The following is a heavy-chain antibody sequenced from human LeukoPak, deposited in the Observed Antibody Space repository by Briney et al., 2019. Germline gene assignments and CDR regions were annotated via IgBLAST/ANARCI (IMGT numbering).Heavy chain of an antibody. CDR3: ARLRRTSDSSGYYYYYDY. D-gene: IGHD3-22*01. J-gene: IGHJ4*02. Sequence: GGSLRLSCAASGLGFSSFSFNWIRQAPGKGLEWVSSITHSTSYIYYADSVRGRFTISRENAKNSLYLQMNSLRAEDTAVYYCARLRRTSDSSGYYYYYDYWGQGTLVTVSS. CDR1: GLGFSSFS. CDR2: ITHSTSYI. V-gene: IGHV3-21*01.